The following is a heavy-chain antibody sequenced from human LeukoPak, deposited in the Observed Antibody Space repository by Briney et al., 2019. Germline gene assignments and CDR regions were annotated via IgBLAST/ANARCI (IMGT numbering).Heavy chain of an antibody. CDR1: GGSISSYY. V-gene: IGHV4-59*01. D-gene: IGHD6-6*01. CDR2: IYYSGST. J-gene: IGHJ1*01. CDR3: ARGGAARLHFQN. Sequence: PSETLSLTCSVSGGSISSYYWSWIRQPPGKGLEWIGYIYYSGSTNYNPSLQSRVTISVDTSKNQFSLNLNSVTAADTAVYYCARGGAARLHFQNWGQGTLVTVSS.